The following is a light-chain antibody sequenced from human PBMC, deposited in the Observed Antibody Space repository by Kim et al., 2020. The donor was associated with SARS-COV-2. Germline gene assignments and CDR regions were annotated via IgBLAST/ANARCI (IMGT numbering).Light chain of an antibody. CDR1: QDLSSW. Sequence: DIQLTQSPSSVSASVGDRVTITCRASQDLSSWLAWYQQKPGKAPKLLVYAASTLQSGVPSRFSGSGSGTFFTLTISSLQPEDFATYYCQQANRFPPTFGQGTKVDIK. J-gene: IGKJ1*01. CDR2: AAS. V-gene: IGKV1-12*01. CDR3: QQANRFPPT.